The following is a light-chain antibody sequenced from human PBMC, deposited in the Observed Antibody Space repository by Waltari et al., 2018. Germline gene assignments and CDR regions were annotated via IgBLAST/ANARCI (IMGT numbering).Light chain of an antibody. J-gene: IGLJ2*01. CDR3: RSYTSSNIVI. V-gene: IGLV2-14*03. CDR1: SSDIGGYNY. Sequence: QSALAQPASMSGSPGQSITISCTGTSSDIGGYNYVSWYQQHPGKAPKRMIYDAINRPSGVSNRFSGSKSGNTASLTISVLQAEDEADYYCRSYTSSNIVIFGGGTKLTVL. CDR2: DAI.